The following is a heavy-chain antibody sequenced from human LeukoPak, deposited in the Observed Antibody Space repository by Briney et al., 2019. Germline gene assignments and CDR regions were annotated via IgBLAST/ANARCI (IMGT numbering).Heavy chain of an antibody. V-gene: IGHV3-23*01. CDR1: GFTFSNYA. CDR3: TKAPVNSCLGAFCYPFDS. CDR2: ITSSGGRT. D-gene: IGHD2-15*01. Sequence: PGGSLRLSCAASGFTFSNYAMSWVRQAPGKGLEWVSSITSSGGRTYYADSVKGRFTISRDNSKNTLYLQMNSLRAEDTAIYYCTKAPVNSCLGAFCYPFDSWGQGTLVTVSS. J-gene: IGHJ4*02.